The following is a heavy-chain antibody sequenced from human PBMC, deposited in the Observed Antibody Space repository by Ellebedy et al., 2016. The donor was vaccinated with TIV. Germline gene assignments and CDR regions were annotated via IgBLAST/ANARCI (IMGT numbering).Heavy chain of an antibody. J-gene: IGHJ4*02. D-gene: IGHD6-25*01. Sequence: AASVKVSCKATGYTFSNYDMTWVRRAPVQGIEWIGLISAYKGDTKYSQKDQGRVARTIDTSTNTAYMELRSLRSDYTAVYYCGRGGYIPSRDFDYWGQGTLVNVSS. CDR1: GYTFSNYD. CDR2: ISAYKGDT. V-gene: IGHV1-18*04. CDR3: GRGGYIPSRDFDY.